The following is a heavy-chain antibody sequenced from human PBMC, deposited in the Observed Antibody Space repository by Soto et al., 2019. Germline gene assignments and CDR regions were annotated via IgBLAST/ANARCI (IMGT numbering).Heavy chain of an antibody. Sequence: GGSLRLSCAASGFTFSSYAMSWVRQAPGKGLEWVSAISGSGGSTYYADSAKGRFTISRDNSKNTLYLQMNSLRAEDTAVYYCARTLYSYGTDYWGQGTLVTVSS. CDR1: GFTFSSYA. D-gene: IGHD5-18*01. J-gene: IGHJ4*02. CDR2: ISGSGGST. CDR3: ARTLYSYGTDY. V-gene: IGHV3-23*01.